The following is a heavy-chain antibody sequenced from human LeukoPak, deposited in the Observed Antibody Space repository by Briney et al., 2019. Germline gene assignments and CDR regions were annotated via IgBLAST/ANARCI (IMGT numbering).Heavy chain of an antibody. CDR2: IYYSGST. V-gene: IGHV4-39*01. Sequence: SESLSLICTVSGGSISSSSYYWGWIRQPPGKGLEWIGSIYYSGSTYYNPSLKSRVTISVDTSKNQFSLKLSSVTAADTAVYYCARHNHGWDRWLRYDYYYYMDVWGKGTTVTVSS. J-gene: IGHJ6*03. D-gene: IGHD5-12*01. CDR3: ARHNHGWDRWLRYDYYYYMDV. CDR1: GGSISSSSYY.